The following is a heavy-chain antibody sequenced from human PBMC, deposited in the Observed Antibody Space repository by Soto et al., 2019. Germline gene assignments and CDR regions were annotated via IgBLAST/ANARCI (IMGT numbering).Heavy chain of an antibody. D-gene: IGHD3-10*01. V-gene: IGHV4-4*07. CDR1: GGSISSYY. CDR3: ARDNTLLWFGEFEGPTQKYYYYGMDV. Sequence: SETLSLTCTVSGGSISSYYWSWIRQPAGKGLEWIGRIYTSGSTNYNPSLKSRVTMSVDTSKNQFSLKLSSVTAADTAVYYCARDNTLLWFGEFEGPTQKYYYYGMDVWGQGTTVTVSS. CDR2: IYTSGST. J-gene: IGHJ6*02.